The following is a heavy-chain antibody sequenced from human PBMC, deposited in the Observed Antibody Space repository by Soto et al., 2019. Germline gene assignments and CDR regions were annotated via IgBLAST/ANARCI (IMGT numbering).Heavy chain of an antibody. D-gene: IGHD6-19*01. CDR1: GFTFSSYW. CDR3: ARLEVAGTVRWFDP. J-gene: IGHJ5*02. Sequence: PGGSLRLSCAASGFTFSSYWMHWVRQVPGKGLVWVSRINSDGGSTSYTDSVKGRFTISRDNAKNTLYLQMNSLRADDTAVYYCARLEVAGTVRWFDPWGQGTLVTVPQ. V-gene: IGHV3-74*01. CDR2: INSDGGST.